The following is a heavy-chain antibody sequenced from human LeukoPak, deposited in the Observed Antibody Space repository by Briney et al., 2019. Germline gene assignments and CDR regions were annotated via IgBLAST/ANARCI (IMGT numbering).Heavy chain of an antibody. V-gene: IGHV3-64D*09. Sequence: GGSLRLSCSASGFTFSYYAMHWVRQAAGKGLEFVSGISSNGGSTYYADSLKGRFTVSRDNSNNTLYLQMSSLRAEDAAIYYCAKGPTYDSLPYYFDYWGQGTLVTVSS. CDR2: ISSNGGST. CDR1: GFTFSYYA. J-gene: IGHJ4*02. CDR3: AKGPTYDSLPYYFDY. D-gene: IGHD3-22*01.